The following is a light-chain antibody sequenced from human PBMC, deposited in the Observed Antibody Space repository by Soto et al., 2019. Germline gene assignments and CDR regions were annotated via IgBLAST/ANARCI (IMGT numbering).Light chain of an antibody. CDR3: SSYAGSNTYV. V-gene: IGLV2-8*01. CDR1: SSDVGAYNY. J-gene: IGLJ1*01. Sequence: QSALTQPPSASGSPGQSVTISCTGTSSDVGAYNYVSWYQQHPGKGPKLMIYEVSKRPSGVPDRFSGSKSGTTASLTVSGLQAEDETDYYCSSYAGSNTYVFGTGTKLTVL. CDR2: EVS.